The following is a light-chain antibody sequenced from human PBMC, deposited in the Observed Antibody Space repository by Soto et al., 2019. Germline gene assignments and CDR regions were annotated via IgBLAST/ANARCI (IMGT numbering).Light chain of an antibody. CDR1: QSLLSTADNKNC. CDR2: WAS. J-gene: IGKJ3*01. V-gene: IGKV4-1*01. CDR3: QQHYSAPLS. Sequence: DIVLTQSPDSVAVSLGERATINCKSSQSLLSTADNKNCLGWFQQKPGQPPKLVVRWASARESGVPDRFSGSGSGTDFNLTISSLQVDDVSVYYCQQHYSAPLSFGPGTKVDLK.